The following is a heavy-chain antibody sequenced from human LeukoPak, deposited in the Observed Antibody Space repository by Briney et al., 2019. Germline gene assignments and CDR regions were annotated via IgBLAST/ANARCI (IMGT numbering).Heavy chain of an antibody. CDR3: ARSKVTPYHYYYGMDV. J-gene: IGHJ6*02. Sequence: SVKVSRKASGYTLTSYDINWVRQATGQGLEWMGWMNPNSGNTGYAQKFQGRVTMTRNTSISTAYMELSSLRSEDTAVYYCARSKVTPYHYYYGMDVWGQGTTVTVSS. CDR2: MNPNSGNT. V-gene: IGHV1-8*01. CDR1: GYTLTSYD. D-gene: IGHD2-21*02.